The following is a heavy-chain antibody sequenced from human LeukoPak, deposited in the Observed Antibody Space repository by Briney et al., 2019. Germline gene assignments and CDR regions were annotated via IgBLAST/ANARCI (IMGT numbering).Heavy chain of an antibody. CDR3: AKAAQHSSGWYRDYYYYGMDV. D-gene: IGHD6-19*01. Sequence: GGSLRLSCAASGFTFSSYAMSWVRQAPGKGLEWVSAISGSGGSTYYADSVKGRFTISRDNSKNTLYLQMNSLRAEDTAVYYCAKAAQHSSGWYRDYYYYGMDVWGQGTTVTVSS. CDR1: GFTFSSYA. J-gene: IGHJ6*02. V-gene: IGHV3-23*01. CDR2: ISGSGGST.